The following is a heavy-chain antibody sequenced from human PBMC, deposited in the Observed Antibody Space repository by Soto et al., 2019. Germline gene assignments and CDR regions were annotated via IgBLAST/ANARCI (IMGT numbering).Heavy chain of an antibody. Sequence: QLQLQESGPGLVKPSETLSLTCTVSGGSISSTSYYWGWIRQPPAKGLEWIGSIDYSGSTHYNPSLKSRVTISVDTSKSQFAMELSSVTAADTAVYYCAGGLGGDRTTNWYFLLWGRGTLVTVSS. D-gene: IGHD2-21*01. CDR2: IDYSGST. CDR1: GGSISSTSYY. J-gene: IGHJ2*01. V-gene: IGHV4-39*01. CDR3: AGGLGGDRTTNWYFLL.